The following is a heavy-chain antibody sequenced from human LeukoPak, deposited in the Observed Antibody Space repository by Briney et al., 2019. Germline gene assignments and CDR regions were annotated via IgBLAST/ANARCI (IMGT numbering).Heavy chain of an antibody. D-gene: IGHD4-17*01. V-gene: IGHV3-53*01. CDR2: IYSGGNT. CDR1: GFTVSSNS. CDR3: ARRAGEYSHPYDY. J-gene: IGHJ4*02. Sequence: PGGSLRLSCTVSGFTVSSNSMSWVRQVPGKGLEWVSFIYSGGNTLYSDSVKGRFTISRDNSKNTLYLQMNSLRAEDTAVYYCARRAGEYSHPYDYWGQGTLVTVSS.